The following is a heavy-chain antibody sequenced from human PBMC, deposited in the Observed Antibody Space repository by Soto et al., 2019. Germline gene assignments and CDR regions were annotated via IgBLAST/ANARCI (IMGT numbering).Heavy chain of an antibody. CDR3: ARDGGLEDIVVGNDAFDI. CDR1: GFTFSSYS. V-gene: IGHV3-48*01. D-gene: IGHD2-15*01. Sequence: GGSLRLSCAASGFTFSSYSMNWVRQAPGKGLEWVSYISSSSSTIYYADSVKGRFTISRDNAKNSLYLQMNSLRAEDTAVYYCARDGGLEDIVVGNDAFDIWGQGTMVTVSS. CDR2: ISSSSSTI. J-gene: IGHJ3*02.